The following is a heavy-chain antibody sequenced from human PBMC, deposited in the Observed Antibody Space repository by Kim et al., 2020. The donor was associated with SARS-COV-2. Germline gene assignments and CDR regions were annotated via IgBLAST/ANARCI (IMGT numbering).Heavy chain of an antibody. J-gene: IGHJ6*02. CDR3: AKELVVAATLSAGMDV. D-gene: IGHD2-15*01. CDR1: GFTFDDYA. CDR2: ISWNSGSI. V-gene: IGHV3-9*01. Sequence: GGSLRLSCAASGFTFDDYAMHWVRQAPGKGLEWVSGISWNSGSIGYADSVKGRFTISRDNAKNSLYLQMNSLRAEDTALYYCAKELVVAATLSAGMDVWGQGTTVTVSS.